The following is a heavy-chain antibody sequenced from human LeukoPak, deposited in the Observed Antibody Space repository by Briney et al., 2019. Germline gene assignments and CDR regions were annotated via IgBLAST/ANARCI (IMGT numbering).Heavy chain of an antibody. CDR2: IYHSGST. CDR1: GGSISSGGYS. CDR3: ARGIVATGFDY. V-gene: IGHV4-30-2*01. J-gene: IGHJ4*02. Sequence: SQTLSLTCAASGGSISSGGYSWSWIRQPPGKGLEWIGYIYHSGSTYYNPSLKSRVTISVDRSKNQFSLKLNSVTAADTAVYYCARGIVATGFDYWGQGTLVTVSS. D-gene: IGHD5-12*01.